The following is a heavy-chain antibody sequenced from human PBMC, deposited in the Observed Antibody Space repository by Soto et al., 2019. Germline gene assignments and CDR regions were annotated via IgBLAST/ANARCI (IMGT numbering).Heavy chain of an antibody. J-gene: IGHJ4*02. CDR1: GFTFSSYA. Sequence: GGSLRLSCAASGFTFSSYAMHWVRQAPGKGLEWVAVISYDGSNKYYADSVKGRFTISRDNSKNTLYLQMNSLRAEDTAVYYCAVEMATIKSPLPDCWGQGTLVTVSS. CDR2: ISYDGSNK. D-gene: IGHD5-12*01. V-gene: IGHV3-30-3*01. CDR3: AVEMATIKSPLPDC.